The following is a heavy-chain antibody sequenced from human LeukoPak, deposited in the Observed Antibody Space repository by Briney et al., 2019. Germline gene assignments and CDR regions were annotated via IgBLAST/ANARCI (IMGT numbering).Heavy chain of an antibody. CDR3: ARVAVAGTCDY. Sequence: SETLSLTCAVYGGSFSGYYWSWIRQPPGKGLEWIGEINHSGSTNYNPSLKSRVTMSVDTSKNQFSLKLSSVTAADTAVYYCARVAVAGTCDYWGQGTLVTVSS. V-gene: IGHV4-34*01. CDR1: GGSFSGYY. CDR2: INHSGST. J-gene: IGHJ4*02. D-gene: IGHD6-19*01.